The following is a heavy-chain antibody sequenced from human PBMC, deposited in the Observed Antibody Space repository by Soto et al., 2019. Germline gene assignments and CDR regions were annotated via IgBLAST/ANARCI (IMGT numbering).Heavy chain of an antibody. CDR1: GFAFFDSS. V-gene: IGHV3-11*01. D-gene: IGHD2-15*01. Sequence: SXRLSCVASGFAFFDSSINLIRQSPGKGLEWLSYIDNVGGTIYYADSVRGRFTVSRDNAKYSLFLQMTALRAEESAMYFCVKVELGYHSQSESRARGALV. CDR3: VKVELGYHSQSES. CDR2: IDNVGGTI. J-gene: IGHJ4*02.